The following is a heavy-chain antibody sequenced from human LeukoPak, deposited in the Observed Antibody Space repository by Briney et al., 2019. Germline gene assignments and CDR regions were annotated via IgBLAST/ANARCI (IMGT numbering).Heavy chain of an antibody. Sequence: ASVKVSCKASGYTFTGYYMHWVRQAPGQGLEWMGWINPNSGGTNYAQKFQGWVTMTRDTSISTAYMELSRLRSDDTAVYYCARGYYYGSGTTTMGYRGQGTLVTVSS. J-gene: IGHJ4*02. CDR3: ARGYYYGSGTTTMGY. V-gene: IGHV1-2*04. D-gene: IGHD3-10*01. CDR1: GYTFTGYY. CDR2: INPNSGGT.